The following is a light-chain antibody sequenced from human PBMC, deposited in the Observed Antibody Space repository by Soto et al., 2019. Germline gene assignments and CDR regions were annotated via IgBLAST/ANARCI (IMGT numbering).Light chain of an antibody. CDR3: QQSYTTPRT. J-gene: IGKJ1*01. CDR2: AAS. CDR1: QSNSSY. V-gene: IGKV1-39*01. Sequence: DIEMTQSPSSLSASVGDRVTITCRASQSNSSYLNWYQQKPGNAPNLLIYAASTLQSGVPSRFSAYGSETDFTLTISNLQAEDFATYYCQQSYTTPRTFGQGTKVEVK.